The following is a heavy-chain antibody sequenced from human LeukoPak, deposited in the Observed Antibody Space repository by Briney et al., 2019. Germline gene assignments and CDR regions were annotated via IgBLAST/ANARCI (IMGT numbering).Heavy chain of an antibody. Sequence: GGSLRLSCAASGFTFSSYGMHWVRQAPGKGLEWVAVISYDGSNKYYADSVKGRFTISRDNSKNTLYLQMNSLRAEDTAVYYCAKVGKSDRNNFFTTKEKQLDYWGQGTLLTVSS. J-gene: IGHJ4*02. CDR3: AKVGKSDRNNFFTTKEKQLDY. D-gene: IGHD1/OR15-1a*01. CDR1: GFTFSSYG. V-gene: IGHV3-30*18. CDR2: ISYDGSNK.